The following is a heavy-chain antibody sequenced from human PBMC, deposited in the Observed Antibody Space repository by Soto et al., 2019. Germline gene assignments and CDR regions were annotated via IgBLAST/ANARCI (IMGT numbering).Heavy chain of an antibody. CDR2: IYYSGST. J-gene: IGHJ6*02. D-gene: IGHD2-15*01. V-gene: IGHV4-59*01. Sequence: SETLSLTCTVSGGSISSYYWSWIRQPPGKGLEWIGYIYYSGSTNYNPSLKSRVTISVDTSKNQFSLKLSSVTAADTAVYYCARDDGYCSGGSCYYYYGMDVWGQGTTVTVSS. CDR3: ARDDGYCSGGSCYYYYGMDV. CDR1: GGSISSYY.